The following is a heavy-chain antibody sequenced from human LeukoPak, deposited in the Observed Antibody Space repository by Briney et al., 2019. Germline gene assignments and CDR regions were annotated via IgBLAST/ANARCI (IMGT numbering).Heavy chain of an antibody. Sequence: SETLSLTCTVSGGSISSGSYYWSWIRQPAGKGLEWIGRISSSGSTNYNPSLKSRVTISVDTSKNQFSLKLSSVTAADTAVYFCARGPYSYDSSGAFDIWGQGTMVTVSS. CDR2: ISSSGST. CDR3: ARGPYSYDSSGAFDI. J-gene: IGHJ3*02. CDR1: GGSISSGSYY. D-gene: IGHD3-22*01. V-gene: IGHV4-61*02.